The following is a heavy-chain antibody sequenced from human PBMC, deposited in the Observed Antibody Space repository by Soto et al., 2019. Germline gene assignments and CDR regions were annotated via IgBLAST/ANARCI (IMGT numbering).Heavy chain of an antibody. D-gene: IGHD3-22*01. CDR1: GFTFSSYG. V-gene: IGHV3-30*18. J-gene: IGHJ6*02. CDR3: AKDFESLYESSRSDPFGMDV. CDR2: ISYDGSNK. Sequence: PGGSLRLSCAASGFTFSSYGMHWVRQAPRKRLEWVVVISYDGSNKYYECSETGRFTISRDNSKRTLNLRMNRLRDEDTAVYYCAKDFESLYESSRSDPFGMDVWGQGTTVTVSS.